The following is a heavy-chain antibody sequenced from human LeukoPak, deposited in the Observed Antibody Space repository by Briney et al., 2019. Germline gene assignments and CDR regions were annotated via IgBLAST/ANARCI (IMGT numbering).Heavy chain of an antibody. CDR1: GFTFSTYS. V-gene: IGHV3-21*01. J-gene: IGHJ6*02. D-gene: IGHD6-19*01. Sequence: RSGGSLRLSCATSGFTFSTYSMNWVRQAPGKGLEWVSSISSSSSYIYYADSVKGRFTISRDNAKNTLYLQVNSLRAEDTAVYYCARGGVAGSRLYYYGMDVWGQGTTVTVSS. CDR3: ARGGVAGSRLYYYGMDV. CDR2: ISSSSSYI.